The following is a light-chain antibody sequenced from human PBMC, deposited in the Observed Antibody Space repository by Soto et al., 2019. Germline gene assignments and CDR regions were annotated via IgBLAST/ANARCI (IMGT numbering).Light chain of an antibody. V-gene: IGKV3-11*01. CDR1: QSVSSY. CDR3: QQRSNWIT. Sequence: ETVLTQSPATLSLSPGERATLSCRASQSVSSYLAWYQQKPGQAPRLLIYDASNRATGIPARFSGSGSGTDFTLTIISLEPEDFAVYYCQQRSNWITFGGGTKVEIK. J-gene: IGKJ4*01. CDR2: DAS.